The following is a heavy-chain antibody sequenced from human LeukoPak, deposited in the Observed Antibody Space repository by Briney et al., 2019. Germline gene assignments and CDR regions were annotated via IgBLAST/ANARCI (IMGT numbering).Heavy chain of an antibody. CDR1: GLAFSDYW. J-gene: IGHJ6*03. V-gene: IGHV3-74*01. D-gene: IGHD2-8*01. Sequence: GGSLRLSCAASGLAFSDYWMHWVRQAPGKGLVWVSRINSDGSSTSYADSVKGRFTISRDNAKNTLYLQMNSPRAEDTAVYSCVKGMRGDYYMDAWGKGTTVTVSS. CDR3: VKGMRGDYYMDA. CDR2: INSDGSST.